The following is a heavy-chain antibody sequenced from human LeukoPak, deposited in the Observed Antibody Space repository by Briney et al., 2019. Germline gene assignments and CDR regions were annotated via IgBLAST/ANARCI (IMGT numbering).Heavy chain of an antibody. CDR3: ARDTKDY. D-gene: IGHD2-8*01. J-gene: IGHJ4*02. CDR1: GLIFSSYE. V-gene: IGHV3-48*03. Sequence: GGSLRLSCAASGLIFSSYEMNWVRQAPGKGLEWISYISTTGDRIQYADSVKGRFTISRDNAKNSLYLQMNSLRAEDTAVYYCARDTKDYWGQGTLVTVSS. CDR2: ISTTGDRI.